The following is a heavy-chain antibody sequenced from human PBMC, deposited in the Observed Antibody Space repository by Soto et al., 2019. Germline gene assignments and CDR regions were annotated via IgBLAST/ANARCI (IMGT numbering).Heavy chain of an antibody. CDR2: IYYSGST. V-gene: IGHV4-30-4*01. J-gene: IGHJ4*02. D-gene: IGHD3-22*01. CDR1: GGSISSGDYY. Sequence: SETLSLTCTVSGGSISSGDYYWSWIRQPPGKGLEWIGYIYYSGSTYYNPSLKSRVTISVDTSKNQFSLKLSSVTAADTAVYYCARSWLLPQYYFDYWGQGTLVTVPS. CDR3: ARSWLLPQYYFDY.